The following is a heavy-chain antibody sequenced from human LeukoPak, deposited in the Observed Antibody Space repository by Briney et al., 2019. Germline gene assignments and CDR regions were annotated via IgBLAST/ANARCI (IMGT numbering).Heavy chain of an antibody. CDR2: ISYDGSTK. D-gene: IGHD3-10*01. J-gene: IGHJ4*02. CDR1: GFTFTNYP. Sequence: GGSLRLSCAASGFTFTNYPIHWVRQAPGKGLEWVTVISYDGSTKYYADSVKGRFTISRDNAKNSLYLQMNSLRAEDTAVYYCADYGSGQWGQGTLVTVSS. V-gene: IGHV3-30*04. CDR3: ADYGSGQ.